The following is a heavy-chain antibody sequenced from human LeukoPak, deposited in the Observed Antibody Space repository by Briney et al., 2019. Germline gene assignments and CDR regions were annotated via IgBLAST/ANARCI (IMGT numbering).Heavy chain of an antibody. CDR2: IYHSGST. CDR1: GYSISSGYY. D-gene: IGHD2-15*01. V-gene: IGHV4-38-2*02. CDR3: ARERGYCSGGSCYYNAFDI. Sequence: SETLSLTCTASGYSISSGYYWGWIRQPPGQGLEWIGSIYHSGSTYYNPSLKSRVTISVDTSKNQFSLKLSSVTAADTAVYYCARERGYCSGGSCYYNAFDIWGQGTMVTVSS. J-gene: IGHJ3*02.